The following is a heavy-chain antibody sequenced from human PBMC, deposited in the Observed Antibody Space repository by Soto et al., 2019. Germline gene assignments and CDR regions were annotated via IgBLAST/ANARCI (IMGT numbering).Heavy chain of an antibody. D-gene: IGHD2-2*01. J-gene: IGHJ6*02. CDR3: ATLPAADDNYYYYGMDV. V-gene: IGHV3-21*01. Sequence: EVQLVESGGGLVKPGGSLRLSCAASGFTFSSYSMNWVRQAPGKGLEWVSSISSSSSYIYYADSVKGRFTISRDNAKNSLYLQMNSLRAEDTAVYYCATLPAADDNYYYYGMDVWGQGTTVTVSS. CDR1: GFTFSSYS. CDR2: ISSSSSYI.